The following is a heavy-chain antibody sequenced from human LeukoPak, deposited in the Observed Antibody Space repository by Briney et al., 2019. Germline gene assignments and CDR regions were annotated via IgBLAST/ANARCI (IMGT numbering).Heavy chain of an antibody. CDR3: ARXKLXYSSSSYDAFDI. CDR1: GYTFTSYG. D-gene: IGHD6-6*01. CDR2: ISAYNGNT. V-gene: IGHV1-18*01. J-gene: IGHJ3*02. Sequence: ASVKVSCKASGYTFTSYGISWVRQAPGQGLEWMGWISAYNGNTNYAQTLQGRVTMTTDTSTSTAYMELRSLRSDDTAVYYCARXKLXYSSSSYDAFDIWGQGTMVTVSS.